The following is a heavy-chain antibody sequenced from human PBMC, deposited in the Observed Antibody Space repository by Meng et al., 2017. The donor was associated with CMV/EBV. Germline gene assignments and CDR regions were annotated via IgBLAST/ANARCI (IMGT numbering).Heavy chain of an antibody. V-gene: IGHV3-21*01. D-gene: IGHD1-26*01. CDR3: ARAPPWDEFDY. J-gene: IGHJ4*02. CDR2: ISSSSSYI. CDR1: GFTFSSYS. Sequence: GESLKISCEASGFTFSSYSMNWVRQAPGKGLEWVSSISSSSSYIHYADSVKGRFTISRDNAKNSLYLQMNSLRAEDTAVYYCARAPPWDEFDYWGQGTLVTVSS.